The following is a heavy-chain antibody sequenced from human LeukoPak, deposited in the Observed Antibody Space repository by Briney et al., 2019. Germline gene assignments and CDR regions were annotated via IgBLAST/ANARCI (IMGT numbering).Heavy chain of an antibody. V-gene: IGHV1-18*04. J-gene: IGHJ4*02. CDR3: ARGGAVLWFGELLGY. CDR1: GYTFTSYG. D-gene: IGHD3-10*01. Sequence: ASVTVSFKASGYTFTSYGISWVRQAPGQGLEWMGWISAYNGNTNYAQKLQGRVTMTTDTSTSTAYMELRSLRSDDTAVYYCARGGAVLWFGELLGYWGQGTLVTVSS. CDR2: ISAYNGNT.